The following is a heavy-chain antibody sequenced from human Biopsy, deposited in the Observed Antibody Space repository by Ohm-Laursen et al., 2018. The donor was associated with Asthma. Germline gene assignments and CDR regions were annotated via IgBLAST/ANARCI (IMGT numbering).Heavy chain of an antibody. CDR2: INAGNGNT. CDR3: ARTYYDFLTGQVNDVFAI. Sequence: ASVKVSCKGSRDIFSSYGFSWVRQAPGQGLEWMGWINAGNGNTKYSQKFQGRVTITRDTSASTAYMDLSSLRSEDTAVYYCARTYYDFLTGQVNDVFAIWGQGTMVTVSS. J-gene: IGHJ3*02. V-gene: IGHV1-3*01. D-gene: IGHD3-9*01. CDR1: RDIFSSYG.